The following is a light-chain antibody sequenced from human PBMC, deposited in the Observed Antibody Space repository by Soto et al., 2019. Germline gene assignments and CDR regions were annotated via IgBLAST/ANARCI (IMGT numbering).Light chain of an antibody. CDR3: RQDHKYPLT. Sequence: AIQMAQSPSSLSASVGDRVTITCRASQGIGNDVGWFQQKPGKAPKLLIYAAAKLQSGVPSRFSGSRSGTDFTLTSSSLQPEDFATYYFRQDHKYPLTFGGGTKVQIK. V-gene: IGKV1-6*02. CDR1: QGIGND. CDR2: AAA. J-gene: IGKJ4*01.